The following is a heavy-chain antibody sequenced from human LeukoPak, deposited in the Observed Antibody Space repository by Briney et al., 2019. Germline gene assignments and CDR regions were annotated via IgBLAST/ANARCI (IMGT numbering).Heavy chain of an antibody. V-gene: IGHV3-53*01. J-gene: IGHJ6*03. CDR1: GFTVSSNY. Sequence: PGGSLRLSCAASGFTVSSNYMSWVRQAPGKGLEWVSVIYSGGSIYYADSVKGRFTISRDNSKNTLYLQMNSLRAEDTAVYYCAREPVLGYCSGGSCYPQNYYMDVWGKGTTVTVSS. D-gene: IGHD2-15*01. CDR3: AREPVLGYCSGGSCYPQNYYMDV. CDR2: IYSGGSI.